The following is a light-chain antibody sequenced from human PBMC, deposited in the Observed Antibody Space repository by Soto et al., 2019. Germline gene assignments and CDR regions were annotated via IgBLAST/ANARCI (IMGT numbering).Light chain of an antibody. Sequence: IQMTQSPSHIAASVCDSITRTCRSSQSISSYVNWYQQKPGIARRLLIFASSNLQTMVPSRSSSGGATTDFTLTISSLQPEDVGTYFWQHTNSTPFTFGPGTKVDIK. J-gene: IGKJ3*01. CDR1: QSISSY. CDR3: QHTNSTPFT. CDR2: ASS. V-gene: IGKV1-39*01.